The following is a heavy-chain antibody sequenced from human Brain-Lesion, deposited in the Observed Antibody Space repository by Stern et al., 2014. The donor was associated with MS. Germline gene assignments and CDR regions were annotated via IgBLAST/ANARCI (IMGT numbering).Heavy chain of an antibody. D-gene: IGHD4-17*01. CDR2: TTGGGGYI. Sequence: EVQLEESGGGLVRPGGSLRLSCAASGFTFSRYSMNWVRQAPGKGLEWVSSTTGGGGYIWYADSVKGRFTISRDNARDSLYLQMNSLRAEDTAVYYCARNLDGDYSRALWGQGTLVTVSS. J-gene: IGHJ4*02. CDR1: GFTFSRYS. V-gene: IGHV3-21*01. CDR3: ARNLDGDYSRAL.